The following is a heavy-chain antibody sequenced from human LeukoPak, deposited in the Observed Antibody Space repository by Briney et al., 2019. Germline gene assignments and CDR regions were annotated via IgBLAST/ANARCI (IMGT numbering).Heavy chain of an antibody. D-gene: IGHD6-13*01. Sequence: SGTLSLTCAVSGGSISSRDWWTLVRQPPGKGLEWIGEIYHSGSSNYNPSLKSRVTISIDKSKNHFSLNLSSVTAADTAVYYCARIPNSSTWSDAFDIWGQGTMVTVSS. V-gene: IGHV4-4*02. CDR1: GGSISSRDW. CDR2: IYHSGSS. CDR3: ARIPNSSTWSDAFDI. J-gene: IGHJ3*02.